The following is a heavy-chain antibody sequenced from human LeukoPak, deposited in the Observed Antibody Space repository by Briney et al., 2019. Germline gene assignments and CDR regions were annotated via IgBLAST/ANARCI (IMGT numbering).Heavy chain of an antibody. J-gene: IGHJ6*02. V-gene: IGHV3-30*03. Sequence: PGRSLRLSCAASGFTFSSFGMHWVRQAPGKGLEWVAVISFDGNNKYYADSVKGRFTISRDNSKSTLSLQMNSLKAEDTAVYFCALLGPMGQQLPALDYYYGMDVWGQGTTVTVSS. CDR2: ISFDGNNK. D-gene: IGHD6-13*01. CDR3: ALLGPMGQQLPALDYYYGMDV. CDR1: GFTFSSFG.